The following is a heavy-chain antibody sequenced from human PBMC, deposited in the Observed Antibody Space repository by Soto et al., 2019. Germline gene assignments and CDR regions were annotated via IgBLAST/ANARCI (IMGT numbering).Heavy chain of an antibody. V-gene: IGHV1-3*05. J-gene: IGHJ4*02. CDR2: INAGNGNT. CDR3: ARAVAVPADFDY. D-gene: IGHD6-19*01. Sequence: QVQLVQSGAEEKKPGASVKVSCKASGYTFTAYAMHWVRPAPGQRLEWMGWINAGNGNTKYSQKFQGRVTITRDTSASPADMELSSLRSEDTAVYYCARAVAVPADFDYWGQGTLVTVSS. CDR1: GYTFTAYA.